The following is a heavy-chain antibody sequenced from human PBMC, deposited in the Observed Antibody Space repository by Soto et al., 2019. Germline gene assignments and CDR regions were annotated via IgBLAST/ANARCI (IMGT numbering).Heavy chain of an antibody. D-gene: IGHD3-9*01. CDR3: AIVSYYDILTGLQDY. V-gene: IGHV3-23*01. Sequence: PGGSLRLSCAASGFTFSNYAMSWVRQAPGKGLEWVSAISGSGGSTYYADSVKGRFTISRDNSKNTLYLQMNSLRAEDTAVYYCAIVSYYDILTGLQDYWGQGTLVIVSS. CDR2: ISGSGGST. CDR1: GFTFSNYA. J-gene: IGHJ4*02.